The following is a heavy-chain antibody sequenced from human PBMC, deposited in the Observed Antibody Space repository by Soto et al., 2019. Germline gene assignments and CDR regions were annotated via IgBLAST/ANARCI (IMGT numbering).Heavy chain of an antibody. V-gene: IGHV1-2*04. D-gene: IGHD3-3*01. J-gene: IGHJ6*02. CDR2: INPNSGGT. Sequence: ASVKVSCKASGYTFTGYYMHWVRQAPGQGLEWMGWINPNSGGTNYAQKFQGWVTMTRDTSISTAYMELSRLRSDDTAVYYCARDFAPFYYYYGMDVWGQGTTVTVSS. CDR3: ARDFAPFYYYYGMDV. CDR1: GYTFTGYY.